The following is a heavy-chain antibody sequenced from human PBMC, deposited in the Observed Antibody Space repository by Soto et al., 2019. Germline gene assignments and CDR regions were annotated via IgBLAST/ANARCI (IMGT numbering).Heavy chain of an antibody. CDR3: ARGGNTGGNYYYGMDV. CDR2: ISAYNGYT. D-gene: IGHD2-8*02. J-gene: IGHJ6*02. Sequence: GASVKVSCKASGYTFTSYGISWVRQAPGQGLEWMGWISAYNGYTNYAQKLQGRVTMTTDTSTSTAYMELRSLRSGDTAVYYCARGGNTGGNYYYGMDVWGRGTTVTVSS. CDR1: GYTFTSYG. V-gene: IGHV1-18*04.